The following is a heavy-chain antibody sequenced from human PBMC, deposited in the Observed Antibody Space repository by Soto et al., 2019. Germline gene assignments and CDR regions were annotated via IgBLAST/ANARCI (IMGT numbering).Heavy chain of an antibody. Sequence: QVQLVESGGGVVQPGRSLRLSCAASGFTFSRYGMHWVRQAPGKGLEWVAVISYAGSNKYYADSVKGRFTISRDNSKNTLYLQMNSLRAEDTAVYYCAKGSPITMVRGAFAYWGQGTLVTVSS. V-gene: IGHV3-30*18. J-gene: IGHJ4*02. CDR3: AKGSPITMVRGAFAY. CDR1: GFTFSRYG. CDR2: ISYAGSNK. D-gene: IGHD3-10*01.